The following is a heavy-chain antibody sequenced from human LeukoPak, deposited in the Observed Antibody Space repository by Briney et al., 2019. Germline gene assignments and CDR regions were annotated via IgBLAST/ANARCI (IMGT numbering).Heavy chain of an antibody. J-gene: IGHJ4*02. CDR1: GGTFSSYA. Sequence: ASVKVSCKASGGTFSSYAISWVRQAPGQGLEWMEGIIPIFGTANYAQKFQGRVTITADESTSTAYMELSSLRSGDTAVYYCASGTDTAMVKGDYWGQGTLVTVSS. CDR2: IIPIFGTA. V-gene: IGHV1-69*13. D-gene: IGHD5-18*01. CDR3: ASGTDTAMVKGDY.